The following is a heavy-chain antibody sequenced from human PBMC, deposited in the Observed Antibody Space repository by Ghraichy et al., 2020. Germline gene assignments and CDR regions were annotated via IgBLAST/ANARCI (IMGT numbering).Heavy chain of an antibody. CDR2: IKSDGSSI. J-gene: IGHJ4*02. V-gene: IGHV3-74*01. D-gene: IGHD7-27*01. Sequence: GGSLRLSCSASGFTFSTSWMHWVRQAPGKGLLWVSRIKSDGSSISYVDSVKGRFTISRDNAKNTLYLQMNSLRAEDTAVYYCATDNWGPVDWGQGTLVTVCS. CDR1: GFTFSTSW. CDR3: ATDNWGPVD.